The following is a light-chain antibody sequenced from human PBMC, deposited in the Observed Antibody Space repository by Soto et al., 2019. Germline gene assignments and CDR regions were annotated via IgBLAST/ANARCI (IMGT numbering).Light chain of an antibody. Sequence: DIQMPQSPSTLAAPVGDTATMTCRSSSKWLAWYQKKPGKAPKLLIYDVSNLERGVPPRFSGSTSGAESTLTITGLQPDDLGTYYCQHTTDFTFGQGTKVEIK. CDR1: SSSKW. CDR2: DVS. CDR3: QHTTDFT. J-gene: IGKJ2*01. V-gene: IGKV1-5*01.